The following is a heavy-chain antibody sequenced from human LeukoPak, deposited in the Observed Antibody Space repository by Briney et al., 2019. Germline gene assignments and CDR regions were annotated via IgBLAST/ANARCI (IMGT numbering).Heavy chain of an antibody. Sequence: SVKVSCKASGGTFSSYAISWVRQAPGQGLEWMGRIIPILGIANYAQKFQGRVTITADKSTSTAYMELSSLRSEDTAVYYCARDTYYDSSGYYLLSDAFDIWGQGTMVTVSS. CDR3: ARDTYYDSSGYYLLSDAFDI. CDR1: GGTFSSYA. V-gene: IGHV1-69*04. J-gene: IGHJ3*02. CDR2: IIPILGIA. D-gene: IGHD3-22*01.